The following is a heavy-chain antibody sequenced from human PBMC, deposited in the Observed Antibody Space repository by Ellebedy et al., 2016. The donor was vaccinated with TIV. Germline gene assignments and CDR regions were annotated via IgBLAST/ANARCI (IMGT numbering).Heavy chain of an antibody. CDR3: ARGRITMVRGVLYYYYGMDV. V-gene: IGHV4-61*01. Sequence: SETLSLTXTVSGGSVSSGSYYWSWIRQPPGKGLEWIGYIYYSGSTNYNPSLKSRVTISVDTSKNQFSLKLSSVTAADTAVYYCARGRITMVRGVLYYYYGMDVWGQGTTVTVSS. CDR1: GGSVSSGSYY. D-gene: IGHD3-10*01. J-gene: IGHJ6*02. CDR2: IYYSGST.